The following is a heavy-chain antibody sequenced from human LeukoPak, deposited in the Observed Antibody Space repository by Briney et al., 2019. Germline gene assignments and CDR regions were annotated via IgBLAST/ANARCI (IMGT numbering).Heavy chain of an antibody. D-gene: IGHD6-13*01. J-gene: IGHJ4*02. Sequence: EASVKVSCKASGGTFSSYAISWVRQAPGQGLEWMGGIIPIFGTANYAQKFQGRVTITADESTSTAYMELSSLRSEDTAVYYCASLIAAAGYYFDYWGQGTLVTVSS. V-gene: IGHV1-69*13. CDR3: ASLIAAAGYYFDY. CDR1: GGTFSSYA. CDR2: IIPIFGTA.